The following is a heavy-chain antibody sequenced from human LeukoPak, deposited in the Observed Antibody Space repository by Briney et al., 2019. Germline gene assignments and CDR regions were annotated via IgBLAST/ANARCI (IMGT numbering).Heavy chain of an antibody. Sequence: SETLSLTCTVAGGSISSSGYFWGWIRQPPGKGLEWIGSIYYSGSTYYKPSLKSRVTISVDTSKNQFSLNLSSVTAADTAVYYCARTTVTKLYFDYWGQGTLVTVSS. D-gene: IGHD4-11*01. CDR1: GGSISSSGYF. V-gene: IGHV4-39*01. CDR3: ARTTVTKLYFDY. J-gene: IGHJ4*02. CDR2: IYYSGST.